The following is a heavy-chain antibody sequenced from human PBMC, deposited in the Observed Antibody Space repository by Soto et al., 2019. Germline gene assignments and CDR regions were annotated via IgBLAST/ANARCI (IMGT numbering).Heavy chain of an antibody. CDR1: GSTFSSFA. CDR3: AKRSYDFWSGYSSAFDI. Sequence: GSLRLSCVVSGSTFSSFAMNWVRQAPGKGLEWVADITGSDGSTYYADSVKGRFTISRDNSKNTLYLQMNSLRADDTAVYYCAKRSYDFWSGYSSAFDIWGQGTMVTVSS. V-gene: IGHV3-23*01. D-gene: IGHD3-3*01. J-gene: IGHJ3*02. CDR2: ITGSDGST.